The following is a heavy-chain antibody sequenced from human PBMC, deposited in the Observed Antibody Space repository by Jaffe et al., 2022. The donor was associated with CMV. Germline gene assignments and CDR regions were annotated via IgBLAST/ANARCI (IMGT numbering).Heavy chain of an antibody. D-gene: IGHD5-12*01. CDR2: TYYRSKWYN. J-gene: IGHJ6*03. Sequence: QVQLQQSGPGLVKPSQTLSLTCAISGDSVSSNSAAWNWIRQSPSRGLEWLGRTYYRSKWYNDYAVSVKSRITINPDTSKNQFSLQLNSVTPEDTAVYYCARAGGVRGGYDSYYYYYYMDVWGKGTTVTVSS. CDR3: ARAGGVRGGYDSYYYYYYMDV. V-gene: IGHV6-1*01. CDR1: GDSVSSNSAA.